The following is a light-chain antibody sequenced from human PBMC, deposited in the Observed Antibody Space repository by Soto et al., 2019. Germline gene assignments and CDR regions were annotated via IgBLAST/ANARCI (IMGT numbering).Light chain of an antibody. CDR1: QGISRS. J-gene: IGKJ4*01. V-gene: IGKV1-9*01. CDR3: QQLTSYPLT. CDR2: GAS. Sequence: DIQLTQSPSFLSASVGDTVTITCRASQGISRSLAWYQQKPGRAPKLLISGASTLQSDVPSRFSGSGSGTEFTLTINSLQPEDFASYYCQQLTSYPLTFGGGATVEIK.